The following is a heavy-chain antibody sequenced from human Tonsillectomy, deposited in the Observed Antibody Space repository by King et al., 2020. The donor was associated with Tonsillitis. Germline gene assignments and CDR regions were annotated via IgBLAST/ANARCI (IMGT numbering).Heavy chain of an antibody. J-gene: IGHJ4*02. D-gene: IGHD3/OR15-3a*01. CDR3: ATEDWYRIDF. CDR1: GFTFSENW. CDR2: IDKVGSEK. V-gene: IGHV3-7*03. Sequence: VQLVESGGGLVQPGGSLRLSCGASGFTFSENWMAWVRQAPGKGLEWVASIDKVGSEKRYIASVKGRFNISRDNVENSMDLQMNSLRVGDTAVYYCATEDWYRIDFWGQGTLVTVSS.